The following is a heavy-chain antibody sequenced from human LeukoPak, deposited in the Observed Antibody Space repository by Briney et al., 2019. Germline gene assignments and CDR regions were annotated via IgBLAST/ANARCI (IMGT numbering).Heavy chain of an antibody. J-gene: IGHJ3*02. D-gene: IGHD2-21*02. Sequence: SETLSLTCTVSGGSVSRSPYYWGWIRQPPGKGLEWIGNIYYSGSTYCNPSLKSRVTISVDTSKNQFSLKLSSVTAADTAVYYCASGYCGGACQLGGVDMWGQGTMVTVSS. CDR3: ASGYCGGACQLGGVDM. V-gene: IGHV4-39*07. CDR2: IYYSGST. CDR1: GGSVSRSPYY.